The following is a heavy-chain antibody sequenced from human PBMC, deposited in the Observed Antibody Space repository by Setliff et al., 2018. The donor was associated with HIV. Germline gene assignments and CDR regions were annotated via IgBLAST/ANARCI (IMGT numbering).Heavy chain of an antibody. CDR3: ARGDYYDTGGMDV. V-gene: IGHV1-2*02. D-gene: IGHD3-22*01. CDR2: INPNNGGT. CDR1: GYTFTGYY. J-gene: IGHJ6*02. Sequence: ASVKVSCKASGYTFTGYYMHWVRQAPGQGLEWMGWINPNNGGTKYAQKFQGRVTMTRDTSISTAYMELSRLRSDDTAVYYCARGDYYDTGGMDVWGQGTTVTVSS.